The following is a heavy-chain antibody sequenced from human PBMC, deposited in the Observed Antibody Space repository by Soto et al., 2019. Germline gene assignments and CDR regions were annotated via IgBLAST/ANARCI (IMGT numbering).Heavy chain of an antibody. J-gene: IGHJ4*02. D-gene: IGHD2-2*01. CDR2: ISGGSGDT. Sequence: EVQLLESGGGVAQPGGSLRLSCAASGFTFSNSAMSWVRQAPGKGLEWVSTISGGSGDTSYADSVKGRFIVSRDDSRTTLYLQMNSLRAEDTALYYCARGASTFDYWGQGRPVSVSS. V-gene: IGHV3-23*01. CDR3: ARGASTFDY. CDR1: GFTFSNSA.